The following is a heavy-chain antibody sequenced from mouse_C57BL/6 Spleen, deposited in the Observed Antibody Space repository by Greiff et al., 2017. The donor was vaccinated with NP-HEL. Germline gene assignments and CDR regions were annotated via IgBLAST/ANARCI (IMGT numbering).Heavy chain of an antibody. CDR2: IYPGDGDT. V-gene: IGHV1-82*01. CDR3: AKPGTGYFDY. D-gene: IGHD4-1*01. CDR1: GYAFSSSW. Sequence: QVQLQQSGPELVKPGASVKISCKASGYAFSSSWMNWVKQRPGKGLEWIGRIYPGDGDTNYNGKFKGKATLTADKSSSTAYMQLSSLTSEDSAVDFCAKPGTGYFDYWGQGTTLTVSS. J-gene: IGHJ2*01.